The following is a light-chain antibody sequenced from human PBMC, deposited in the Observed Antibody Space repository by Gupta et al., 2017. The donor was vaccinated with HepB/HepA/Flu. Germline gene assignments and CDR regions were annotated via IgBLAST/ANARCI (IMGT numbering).Light chain of an antibody. Sequence: DIQTTQSPSSLSASVGDRVTITCQASQDISNYLNWYQQKPGKAPKLLIYDASNLETGVPSRFSGSGSGTDFTFTISSLQPEDIATYYCQQYYNLPITFGPGTKVDIK. CDR2: DAS. J-gene: IGKJ3*01. CDR1: QDISNY. CDR3: QQYYNLPIT. V-gene: IGKV1-33*01.